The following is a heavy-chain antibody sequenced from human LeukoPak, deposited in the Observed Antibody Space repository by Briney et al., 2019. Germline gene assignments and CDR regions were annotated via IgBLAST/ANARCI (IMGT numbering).Heavy chain of an antibody. CDR1: GYTFTNYG. CDR3: ARGRTLSYLPTDY. J-gene: IGHJ4*02. CDR2: ISPYNGNT. Sequence: ASVTVSCKASGYTFTNYGISWVRQAPGQGLEWLGWISPYNGNTHYAHKLQGRVTMTTDTSTSTAYMELRSLRSDDTAVYYCARGRTLSYLPTDYWGQGTLVTVSS. D-gene: IGHD1-14*01. V-gene: IGHV1-18*01.